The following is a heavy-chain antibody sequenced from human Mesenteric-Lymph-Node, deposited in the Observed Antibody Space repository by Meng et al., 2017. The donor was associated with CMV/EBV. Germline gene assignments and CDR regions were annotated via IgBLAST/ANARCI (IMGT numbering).Heavy chain of an antibody. Sequence: SLKISCAASGFTFDDYAMHWVRQAPGRGLEWVSGISWNSGSKGYADSVKGRFTISRDNAKNSLYLQMNSLRAEDMALYYCAKEGIAGLDVWGQGTTVTV. CDR3: AKEGIAGLDV. D-gene: IGHD6-13*01. V-gene: IGHV3-9*03. CDR1: GFTFDDYA. CDR2: ISWNSGSK. J-gene: IGHJ6*02.